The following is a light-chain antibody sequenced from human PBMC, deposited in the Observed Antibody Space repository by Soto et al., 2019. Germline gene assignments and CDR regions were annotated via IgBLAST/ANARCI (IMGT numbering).Light chain of an antibody. CDR2: DAS. V-gene: IGKV1-5*01. Sequence: DLQMTQSPSTLSSSVCDSFTITFRASQNIRNWLAWYQQKPGKAPNPLIYDASSLKSGVPARFSGSGSGTEFTLTISSLQPDDFATYYCQQYNTYSTFGQGTRLEIK. CDR1: QNIRNW. J-gene: IGKJ5*01. CDR3: QQYNTYST.